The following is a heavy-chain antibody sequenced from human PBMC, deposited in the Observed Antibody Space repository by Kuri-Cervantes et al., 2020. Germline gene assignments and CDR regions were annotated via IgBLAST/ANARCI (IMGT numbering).Heavy chain of an antibody. Sequence: GGSLRLSCAASGFTFSSYGMHWVRQAPGKGLEWVAVISYDGSNKYYADSVKGRFTISRDNSKNTLYLQMNSLRAEDTAVYYCARDLPAPHIVVVPAADQKYYYYYGMDVWGQGTTVTVSS. CDR2: ISYDGSNK. D-gene: IGHD2-2*01. CDR3: ARDLPAPHIVVVPAADQKYYYYYGMDV. CDR1: GFTFSSYG. V-gene: IGHV3-30*03. J-gene: IGHJ6*02.